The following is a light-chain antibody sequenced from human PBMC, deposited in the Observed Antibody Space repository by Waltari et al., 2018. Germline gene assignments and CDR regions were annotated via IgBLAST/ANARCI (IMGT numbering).Light chain of an antibody. CDR2: DLT. Sequence: QSVLTQPASVSGSPGQPITISCTGTNSDIGSYSYVSWYQQYPGKAPKLIIYDLTERPSGGSTRFSGYKSGNTASLTISGLQADDEADYFCSSYTGRGTVIFGRGTMVTVL. CDR1: NSDIGSYSY. CDR3: SSYTGRGTVI. J-gene: IGLJ2*01. V-gene: IGLV2-14*01.